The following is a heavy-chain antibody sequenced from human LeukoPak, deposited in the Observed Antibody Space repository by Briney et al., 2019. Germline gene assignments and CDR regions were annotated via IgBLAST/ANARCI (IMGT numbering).Heavy chain of an antibody. D-gene: IGHD5-24*01. CDR3: SAIEMATIPSDY. J-gene: IGHJ4*02. CDR1: GFTFSSYG. V-gene: IGHV3-30*02. CDR2: IRYDGSNK. Sequence: GGSLRLSCAASGFTFSSYGMHWVRQAPGKGLEWVAFIRYDGSNKYYADSVKGRFTISRDNSKNTLYLQMNSLRAEDTAVYYCSAIEMATIPSDYWGQGTLVTVSS.